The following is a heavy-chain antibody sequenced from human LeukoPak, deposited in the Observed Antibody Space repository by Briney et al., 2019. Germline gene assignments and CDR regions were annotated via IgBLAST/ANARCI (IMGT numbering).Heavy chain of an antibody. D-gene: IGHD6-13*01. J-gene: IGHJ4*02. CDR1: GITFSTSG. CDR2: TWSDGSNK. CDR3: TTAKQQLVAYY. Sequence: GGSLRLSCAASGITFSTSGMHWVRQAPGKGLEWVAFTWSDGSNKYHADSVKGRFTISRDNSKDTLYLQMNSLRAEDTAVYYCTTAKQQLVAYYWGQGTLVTVSS. V-gene: IGHV3-30*02.